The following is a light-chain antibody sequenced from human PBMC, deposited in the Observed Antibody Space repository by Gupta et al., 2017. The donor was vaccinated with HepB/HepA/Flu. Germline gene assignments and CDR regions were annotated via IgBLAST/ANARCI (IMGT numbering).Light chain of an antibody. CDR2: DVS. CDR1: SSDVGNYDR. J-gene: IGLJ1*01. V-gene: IGLV2-18*02. CDR3: SSYTSSITYV. Sequence: QSALTQPPYVSGSPGQSVTISCTGTSSDVGNYDRVSWYKQAPGTAPKVIIYDVSNRPSGVPNRFAGSKSGNTASLTISGLQAEDEADYYCSSYTSSITYVFGTGTKVTVL.